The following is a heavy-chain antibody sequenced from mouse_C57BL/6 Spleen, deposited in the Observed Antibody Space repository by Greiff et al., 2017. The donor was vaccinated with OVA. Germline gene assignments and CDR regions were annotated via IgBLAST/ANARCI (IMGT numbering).Heavy chain of an antibody. CDR1: GYTFTSYW. V-gene: IGHV1-61*01. J-gene: IGHJ2*01. Sequence: VQLQQPGAELVRPGSSVKLSCKASGYTFTSYWMDWVKQRPGQGLEWIGNIYPSDSETHYNQKFKDKATLTVDKSSSTAYMQLSSLTSEDSAVYYCAKGTSTMVTGRYYFDYWGQGTTLTVSS. CDR3: AKGTSTMVTGRYYFDY. CDR2: IYPSDSET. D-gene: IGHD2-2*01.